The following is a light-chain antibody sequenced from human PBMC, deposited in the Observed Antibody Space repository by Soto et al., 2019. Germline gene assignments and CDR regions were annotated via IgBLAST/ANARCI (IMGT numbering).Light chain of an antibody. J-gene: IGKJ4*01. CDR3: QQYGSSPSLT. V-gene: IGKV3-20*01. Sequence: EIVLTQSPCTLSLSPWERATLSCRASHSVSSSYLAWYQQKPGQAPRLLIYGASSRATGIPDRFSGSGSGTDFTLTISRLEPEDFAAYYCQQYGSSPSLTFGGGTKVDIK. CDR2: GAS. CDR1: HSVSSSY.